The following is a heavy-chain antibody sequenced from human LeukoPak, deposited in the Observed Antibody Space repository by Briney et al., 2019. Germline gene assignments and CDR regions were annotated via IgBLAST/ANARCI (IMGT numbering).Heavy chain of an antibody. Sequence: PSETLSLTCTVSGGSISSYYWSWIRQPPGKGLEWIGYIYYSGSTNYNPSLKGRVTISVDTSKNQFSLKLSSVTAADTAVYYCARHYGSGRPYFDQWGQGTLVTVSS. CDR3: ARHYGSGRPYFDQ. J-gene: IGHJ4*02. V-gene: IGHV4-59*01. CDR1: GGSISSYY. CDR2: IYYSGST. D-gene: IGHD3-10*01.